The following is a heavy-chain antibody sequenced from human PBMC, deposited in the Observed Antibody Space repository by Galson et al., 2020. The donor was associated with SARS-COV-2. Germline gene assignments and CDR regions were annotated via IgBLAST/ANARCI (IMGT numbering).Heavy chain of an antibody. J-gene: IGHJ6*02. V-gene: IGHV3-30*18. Sequence: TGGSLRLSCAASGFTFSSYGMHWVRQAPGKGLEWVAVISYDGSNKYYADSVKGRFTISRDNSKNTLYLQMNSLRAEDTAVYYCAKDPLSILEWGYYYGMDVWGQGTTVTVSS. CDR1: GFTFSSYG. D-gene: IGHD3-3*01. CDR3: AKDPLSILEWGYYYGMDV. CDR2: ISYDGSNK.